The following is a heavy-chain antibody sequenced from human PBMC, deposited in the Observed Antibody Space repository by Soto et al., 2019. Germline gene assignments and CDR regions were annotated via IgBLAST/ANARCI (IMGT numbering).Heavy chain of an antibody. CDR2: MNPNSGNT. J-gene: IGHJ5*02. D-gene: IGHD3-10*01. CDR3: ARVKIVVRGVISWFDP. V-gene: IGHV1-8*01. Sequence: GASVKVSCKASGYTFTSYGINWVRQATGQGLEWMGWMNPNSGNTGYAQKFQGRVTMTRNTSISTAYMELSSLRSEDTAVYYCARVKIVVRGVISWFDPWGQGTLVTVSS. CDR1: GYTFTSYG.